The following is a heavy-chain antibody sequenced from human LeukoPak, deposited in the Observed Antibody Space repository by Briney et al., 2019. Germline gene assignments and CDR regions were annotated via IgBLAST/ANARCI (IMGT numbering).Heavy chain of an antibody. Sequence: ASVKVSCKASGYTFTSYDINWVRQATGQGLEWMGWMNPNSGNTGYAQKFQGRVTMTRDTSTSTVYMELSSLRSEDTAVYYCAREELPLVYNWFDPWGQGTLVTVSS. CDR2: MNPNSGNT. CDR3: AREELPLVYNWFDP. V-gene: IGHV1-8*02. D-gene: IGHD1-26*01. J-gene: IGHJ5*02. CDR1: GYTFTSYD.